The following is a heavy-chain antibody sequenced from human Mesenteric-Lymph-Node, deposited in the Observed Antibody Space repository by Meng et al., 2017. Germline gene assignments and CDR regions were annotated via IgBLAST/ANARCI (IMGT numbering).Heavy chain of an antibody. CDR2: ISYDGSNK. J-gene: IGHJ4*02. CDR3: AKAAWGYFDY. V-gene: IGHV3-30*07. Sequence: GESLKISCAASGFTFSSYAMSWVRQAPGKGLEWVAVISYDGSNKYYADSVKGRFTISRDSSKNTLYLQMNSLKAEDTAVYYCAKAAWGYFDYWGQGTLVTVSS. D-gene: IGHD7-27*01. CDR1: GFTFSSYA.